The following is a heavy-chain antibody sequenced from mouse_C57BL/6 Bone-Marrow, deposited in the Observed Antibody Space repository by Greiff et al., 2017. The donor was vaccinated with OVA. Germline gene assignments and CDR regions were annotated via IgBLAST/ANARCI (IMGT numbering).Heavy chain of an antibody. D-gene: IGHD2-12*01. CDR1: GFTFSSYA. CDR2: ISSGGDYI. CDR3: TRDRGYYSNDWFAY. J-gene: IGHJ3*01. V-gene: IGHV5-9-1*02. Sequence: EVKLMESGEGLVKPGGSLKLSCAASGFTFSSYAMSWVRQTPEKRLEWVAYISSGGDYIYYADTVKGRFTISRDNARNTLYLQMSSLKSEDTAMYYCTRDRGYYSNDWFAYWGQGTLVTVSA.